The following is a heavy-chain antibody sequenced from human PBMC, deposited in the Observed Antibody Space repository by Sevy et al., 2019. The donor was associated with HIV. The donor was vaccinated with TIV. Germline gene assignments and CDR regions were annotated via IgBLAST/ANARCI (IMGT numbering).Heavy chain of an antibody. CDR2: INSDGSST. J-gene: IGHJ6*02. CDR1: GFTFSSYW. CDR3: ARGLTAMVTQGTFYYYYGMDV. V-gene: IGHV3-74*01. Sequence: GGSLRLSCAASGFTFSSYWMHWVRQAPGKGLVWVSRINSDGSSTSYADSVKGRFTISRDNAKNTLYLQMNSLRAEDTAVYYCARGLTAMVTQGTFYYYYGMDVWGQGTTVTVSS. D-gene: IGHD5-18*01.